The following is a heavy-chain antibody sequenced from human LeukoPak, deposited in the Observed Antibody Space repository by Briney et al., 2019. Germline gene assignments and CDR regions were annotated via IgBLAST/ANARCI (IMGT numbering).Heavy chain of an antibody. CDR1: GGSISSYY. CDR3: AGQLWSHWYFDL. D-gene: IGHD5-18*01. CDR2: IYYSGST. Sequence: SETLSLTCTVSGGSISSYYWSWIRQPPGKGLEWIGYIYYSGSTYYNPSLKSRVTISVDTSKNQFSLKLSSVTAADTAVYYCAGQLWSHWYFDLWGRGTLVTVSS. J-gene: IGHJ2*01. V-gene: IGHV4-59*01.